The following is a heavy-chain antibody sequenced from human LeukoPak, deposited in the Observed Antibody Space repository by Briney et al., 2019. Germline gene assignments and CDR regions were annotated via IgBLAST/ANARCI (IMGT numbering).Heavy chain of an antibody. V-gene: IGHV3-53*01. CDR2: IYSGGST. CDR1: GFTVSSNY. D-gene: IGHD6-13*01. Sequence: GGSLRLSCAASGFTVSSNYMSWVRQAPGTGLEWVSVIYSGGSTYYADSVKGRFTISRDNSKNTLYLQMDSLRAEDTAVYYCARAKSSSWSDYWGQGTLVTVSS. J-gene: IGHJ4*02. CDR3: ARAKSSSWSDY.